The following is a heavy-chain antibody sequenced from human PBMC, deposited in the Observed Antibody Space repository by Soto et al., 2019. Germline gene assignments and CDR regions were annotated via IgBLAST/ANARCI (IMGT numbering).Heavy chain of an antibody. J-gene: IGHJ6*02. V-gene: IGHV3-30-3*01. CDR2: ISYDGSNK. D-gene: IGHD5-18*01. CDR1: GFTFSSYA. Sequence: QVQLVESGGGVVQPGRSLRLSCAASGFTFSSYAMHWVRQAPGKGLEWVAVISYDGSNKYYADSVKGRFTISRDNSKNTLYLKMNSLRAEDTAVYYCARSYSYGTYYYYGMDVWGQGTTVTVSS. CDR3: ARSYSYGTYYYYGMDV.